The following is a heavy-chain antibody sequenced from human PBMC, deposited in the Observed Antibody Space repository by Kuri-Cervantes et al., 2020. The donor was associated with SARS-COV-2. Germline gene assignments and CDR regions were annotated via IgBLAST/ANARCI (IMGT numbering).Heavy chain of an antibody. CDR2: IYYSGST. V-gene: IGHV4-39*01. D-gene: IGHD5-18*01. Sequence: GSLRLSCTVAGGSISSSSYYWGWIRQPPGKGLEWIGSIYYSGSTYYNPSLKSRVTISVDTSKNQFSLKLSSVTAADTAVYYCASQVDTAMAFDYWGQGTLVTVSS. CDR1: GGSISSSSYY. CDR3: ASQVDTAMAFDY. J-gene: IGHJ4*02.